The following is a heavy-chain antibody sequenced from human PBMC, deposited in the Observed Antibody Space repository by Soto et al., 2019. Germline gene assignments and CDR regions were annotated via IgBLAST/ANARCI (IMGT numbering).Heavy chain of an antibody. V-gene: IGHV3-30*03. Sequence: QVQLVESGGGVVQPGRSLRLSCAASGFTFSSYGMHWVRQAPGKGLEWVAVISYDGSNKYYADSVKGRFTISRDNSKNTLYLQMNSLRAEDTAVYYCAAGSSVGLDAFDIWGQGTMVTVS. D-gene: IGHD1-26*01. CDR2: ISYDGSNK. CDR1: GFTFSSYG. J-gene: IGHJ3*02. CDR3: AAGSSVGLDAFDI.